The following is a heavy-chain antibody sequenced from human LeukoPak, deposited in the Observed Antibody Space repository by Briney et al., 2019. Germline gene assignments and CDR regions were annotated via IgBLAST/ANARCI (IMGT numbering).Heavy chain of an antibody. CDR2: IYYSGKT. D-gene: IGHD3-22*01. CDR3: ARLLDNDSSGDPDTFDM. Sequence: SETLSLTCAVSGGSISGHYWSWIRQPPGKGLEWIGYIYYSGKTYYGSSLRSRVTISVDTSKNHFSLKLTSVTAADTAVYYCARLLDNDSSGDPDTFDMWGQGTMVTVPS. V-gene: IGHV4-59*11. J-gene: IGHJ3*02. CDR1: GGSISGHY.